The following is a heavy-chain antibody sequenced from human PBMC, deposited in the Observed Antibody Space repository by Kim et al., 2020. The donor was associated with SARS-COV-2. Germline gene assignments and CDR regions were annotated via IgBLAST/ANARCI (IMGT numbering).Heavy chain of an antibody. CDR1: GYTFTGYY. D-gene: IGHD1-20*01. CDR3: AREAPGINGTENYFDY. CDR2: LNPKSGGT. J-gene: IGHJ4*02. V-gene: IGHV1-2*06. Sequence: ASVKVSCKASGYTFTGYYIHWVRQAPGQGLEWMGRLNPKSGGTNNAQKFQGRVTMTRDTSISTAYMELSRLRSDDTAVYYCAREAPGINGTENYFDYWGQGTLVTVSS.